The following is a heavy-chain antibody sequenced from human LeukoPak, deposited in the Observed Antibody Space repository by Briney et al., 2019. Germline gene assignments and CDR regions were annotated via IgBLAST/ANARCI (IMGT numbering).Heavy chain of an antibody. D-gene: IGHD3-10*01. V-gene: IGHV4-59*01. J-gene: IGHJ6*03. CDR3: ARNSLGEDYATGWSYYYMDV. CDR1: GSSISSYS. CDR2: IHYSVST. Sequence: SETLSLTCSVAGSSISSYSCSWIRQPPGKGLDWIGSIHYSVSTSYSPSLRRRVTISVDTSKNQFSLRLSSVTAADTALYFCARNSLGEDYATGWSYYYMDVWGKGTKVTVSS.